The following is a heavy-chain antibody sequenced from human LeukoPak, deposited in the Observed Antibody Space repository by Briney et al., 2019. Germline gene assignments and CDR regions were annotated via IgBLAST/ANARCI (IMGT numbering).Heavy chain of an antibody. CDR3: ARDRGGDAFDI. D-gene: IGHD3-10*01. CDR2: IFHSGST. V-gene: IGHV4-59*01. Sequence: SETLSLTCTVSGGSIVSYGWSWIRQPPGKGLEWIGHIFHSGSTKYNPSLKSRGTISVNTSKNQFSLKLSTVTAADTAVYYCARDRGGDAFDIWGQGTMVTVSS. J-gene: IGHJ3*02. CDR1: GGSIVSYG.